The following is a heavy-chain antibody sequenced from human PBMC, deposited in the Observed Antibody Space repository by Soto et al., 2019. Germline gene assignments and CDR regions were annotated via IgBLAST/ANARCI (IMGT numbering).Heavy chain of an antibody. J-gene: IGHJ4*02. Sequence: PGGSLRLSCAASGFMFSRYWMFWVRQAPGKGLVWVSRINSDGSSTSYADSVKGRFTISRDNAKNTLYLQMNSLRAEDTAVYYCASVFLTAAITDYWGQGTLVTVSS. CDR1: GFMFSRYW. D-gene: IGHD2-2*01. CDR2: INSDGSST. CDR3: ASVFLTAAITDY. V-gene: IGHV3-74*01.